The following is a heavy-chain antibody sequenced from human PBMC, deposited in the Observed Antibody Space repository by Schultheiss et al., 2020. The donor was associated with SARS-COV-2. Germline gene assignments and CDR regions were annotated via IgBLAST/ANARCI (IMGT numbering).Heavy chain of an antibody. Sequence: ASVKVSCKASGYSFTSYGISWVRQAPGQGLEWMGWISAYNGDTNYAQKLQGRVTMTTDTSTSTAYMELRSLRSDDTAVYYCARPDRGDCYGYWGQGTLVTVSS. CDR2: ISAYNGDT. V-gene: IGHV1-18*01. CDR1: GYSFTSYG. J-gene: IGHJ4*02. CDR3: ARPDRGDCYGY. D-gene: IGHD2-21*01.